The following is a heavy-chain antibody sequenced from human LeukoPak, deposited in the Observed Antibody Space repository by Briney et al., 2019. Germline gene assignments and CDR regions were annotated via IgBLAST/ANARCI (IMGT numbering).Heavy chain of an antibody. J-gene: IGHJ3*02. D-gene: IGHD3-22*01. CDR1: GYSFTSYW. CDR2: IYPGDSDT. Sequence: LGESLKISCKGSGYSFTSYWIGWVRQMPGKGLEWMGIIYPGDSDTRYSPSFQGQVTISADKSISTAYLQWSSLKASDTAMYYCARPDYYDSSGYYYVGAFDIXGQGTMVTVS. V-gene: IGHV5-51*01. CDR3: ARPDYYDSSGYYYVGAFDI.